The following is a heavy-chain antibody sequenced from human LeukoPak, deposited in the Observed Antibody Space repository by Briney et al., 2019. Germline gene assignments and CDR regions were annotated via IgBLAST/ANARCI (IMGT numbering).Heavy chain of an antibody. CDR2: INPSGGST. D-gene: IGHD6-19*01. CDR3: ARDGVAGVYYFDY. CDR1: GYTFTSYY. J-gene: IGHJ4*02. Sequence: ASEKVSCKASGYTFTSYYMHWVRQAPGQGLEWMGIINPSGGSTNYAQKFQGRVTMTRDMSTSTVYMELSSLRSEDTAVYYCARDGVAGVYYFDYWGQGTLVTVSS. V-gene: IGHV1-46*01.